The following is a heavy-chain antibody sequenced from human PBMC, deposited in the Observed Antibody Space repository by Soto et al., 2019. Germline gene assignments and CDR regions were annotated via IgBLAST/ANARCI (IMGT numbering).Heavy chain of an antibody. CDR3: ARDLLRSSYSYYYNMIV. J-gene: IGHJ6*03. CDR2: ISYDGSNK. Sequence: SLRLSCAASGFTFSSYAMHWVRQAPGKGLEWVAAISYDGSNKYYADSMKGRFTISRDNSKNTLYLQMNSLRAEDTAVYYCARDLLRSSYSYYYNMIVWGQGTTVTVS. V-gene: IGHV3-30-3*01. CDR1: GFTFSSYA.